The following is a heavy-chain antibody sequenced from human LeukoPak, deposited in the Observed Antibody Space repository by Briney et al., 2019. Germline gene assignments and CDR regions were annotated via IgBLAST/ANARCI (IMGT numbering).Heavy chain of an antibody. Sequence: PPRSRRLSCTASGFTFGDYAMNWVLQAPGQGLEWVGLIRNKAYRGTTEYAASVQGRFTISRDDSKSIVYLQMNSLKPEDTAVYYCSRDINPTIAVAGYYFDYGGQGTLGTVSS. CDR1: GFTFGDYA. CDR3: SRDINPTIAVAGYYFDY. D-gene: IGHD6-19*01. J-gene: IGHJ4*02. CDR2: IRNKAYRGTT. V-gene: IGHV3-49*04.